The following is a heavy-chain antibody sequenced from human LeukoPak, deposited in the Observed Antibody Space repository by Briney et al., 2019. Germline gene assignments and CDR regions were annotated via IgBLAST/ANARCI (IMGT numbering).Heavy chain of an antibody. Sequence: LSSALSGGSSTGSYWSSIRQAPGERLERGSDINGSGATTYYADSERGRFTISRDNAKNSLYLQMNRLRAEDTAVYYCASLWFGEPSDAFDIWGQGTMVTVSS. CDR1: GGSSTGSY. CDR3: ASLWFGEPSDAFDI. V-gene: IGHV3-11*04. D-gene: IGHD3-10*01. CDR2: INGSGATT. J-gene: IGHJ3*02.